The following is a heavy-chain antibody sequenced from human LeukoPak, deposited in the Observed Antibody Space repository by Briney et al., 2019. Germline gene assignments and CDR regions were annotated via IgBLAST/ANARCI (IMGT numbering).Heavy chain of an antibody. CDR2: INPNSGGT. Sequence: ASVRVSCKASGYTFTGYYMHWVRQAPGQGLEGMGWINPNSGGTNYAQKFQGRVTMTRDTSISTAYMELSRLRSDDTAVYYCARDRGELLRYFDWLPINYFDYWGQGTLVTVSS. V-gene: IGHV1-2*02. CDR3: ARDRGELLRYFDWLPINYFDY. CDR1: GYTFTGYY. J-gene: IGHJ4*02. D-gene: IGHD3-9*01.